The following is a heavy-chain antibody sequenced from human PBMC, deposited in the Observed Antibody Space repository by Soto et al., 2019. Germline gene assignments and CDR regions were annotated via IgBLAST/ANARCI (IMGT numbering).Heavy chain of an antibody. Sequence: QITLKESGPTLVKPTQTLTLTCTFSGFSLSTSGVGVGWIRQPPGKALEGLAPIYWNDDKRSSPSLKSRLTSSFDSSKNQVVRTMTDMDPVDTGTFYCAPTPPSPHDMWPGYYLGSWFVPWGRGTLEAVSS. V-gene: IGHV2-5*01. CDR1: GFSLSTSGVG. J-gene: IGHJ5*02. CDR3: APTPPSPHDMWPGYYLGSWFVP. CDR2: IYWNDDK. D-gene: IGHD3-9*01.